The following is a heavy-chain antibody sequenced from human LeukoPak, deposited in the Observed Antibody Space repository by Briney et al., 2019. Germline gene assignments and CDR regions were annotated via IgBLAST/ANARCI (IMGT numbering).Heavy chain of an antibody. Sequence: SETLSLTCTVSGGSISNYYWSWIRQPAGKGLEWIGRINDRGSTKYNPSLKSRVTMSVDTSKSQFSLKLSSVTAADTAVYYCARDSGTYRGDAFDIWGQGTMVTVSS. CDR1: GGSISNYY. CDR2: INDRGST. D-gene: IGHD1-26*01. J-gene: IGHJ3*02. V-gene: IGHV4-4*07. CDR3: ARDSGTYRGDAFDI.